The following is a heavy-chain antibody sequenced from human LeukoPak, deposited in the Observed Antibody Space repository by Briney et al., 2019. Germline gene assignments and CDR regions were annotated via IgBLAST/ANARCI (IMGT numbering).Heavy chain of an antibody. CDR2: INHSGST. CDR1: AGSFSGYF. V-gene: IGHV4-34*01. J-gene: IGHJ4*02. D-gene: IGHD2-15*01. CDR3: ARDGSGGSNGRDFDY. Sequence: SETLSLTCAVYAGSFSGYFWSWIRQSPGKGLEWIGEINHSGSTNYNSSLKRRVTISVDTSKNQFPLRLSSVTAADTAVYYCARDGSGGSNGRDFDYWGQGTLVTVSS.